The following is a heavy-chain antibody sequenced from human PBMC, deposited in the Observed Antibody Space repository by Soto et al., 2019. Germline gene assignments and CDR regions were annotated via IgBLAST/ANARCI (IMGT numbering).Heavy chain of an antibody. CDR1: GYTFTSYD. CDR3: ARAGSSSSGAYYYYYYYMDV. V-gene: IGHV1-8*01. J-gene: IGHJ6*03. Sequence: ASVKVSCKASGYTFTSYDINWVRQATGQGLEWMGWMNPNSGNTGYAQKFQGRVTMTRNTSISTAYMELSSLRSEDTAVYYCARAGSSSSGAYYYYYYYMDVWGKGTTVTVSS. D-gene: IGHD6-6*01. CDR2: MNPNSGNT.